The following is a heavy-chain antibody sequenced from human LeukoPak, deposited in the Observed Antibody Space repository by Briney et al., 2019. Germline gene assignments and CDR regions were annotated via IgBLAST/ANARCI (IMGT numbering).Heavy chain of an antibody. J-gene: IGHJ4*02. V-gene: IGHV1-18*01. D-gene: IGHD3-9*01. CDR3: ARAHYDILTGYYSAMGRAYDY. CDR2: ISAYNGNT. Sequence: ASVKVSCKASGYTFTGYGISWVRQAPGQGLEWMGWISAYNGNTNYAQKLQGRVTMTTDTSTSTAYMELRSLRSDDTAVYYCARAHYDILTGYYSAMGRAYDYWGQGTLVTVSS. CDR1: GYTFTGYG.